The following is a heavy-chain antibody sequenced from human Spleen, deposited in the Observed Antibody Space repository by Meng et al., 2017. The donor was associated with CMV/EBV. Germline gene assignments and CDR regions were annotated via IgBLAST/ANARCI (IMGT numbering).Heavy chain of an antibody. V-gene: IGHV4-38-2*02. CDR3: ARETSYTSGWYGYMDS. D-gene: IGHD6-19*01. J-gene: IGHJ5*01. Sequence: SETLSLTCNVSGYSISSGYYWGWIRQPPGKGLEWIGTIYHSGTTHYSPPLKSRVTISVDTSKNQFSLKVSSVTAADTAIYYCARETSYTSGWYGYMDSWGQGSLVTVSS. CDR1: GYSISSGYY. CDR2: IYHSGTT.